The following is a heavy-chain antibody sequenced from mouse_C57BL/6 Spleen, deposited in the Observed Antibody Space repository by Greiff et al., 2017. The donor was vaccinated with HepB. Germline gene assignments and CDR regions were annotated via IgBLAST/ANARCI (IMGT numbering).Heavy chain of an antibody. J-gene: IGHJ3*01. CDR2: IYPRSGNT. V-gene: IGHV1-81*01. D-gene: IGHD3-2*02. CDR3: AQTAQATPFAY. CDR1: GYTFTSYG. Sequence: QVQLQQSGPELARPGASVKLSCKASGYTFTSYGISWVKQRTGQGLEWIGEIYPRSGNTYYNEKFKGKATLTADKSSSTAYMELRSLTSEDSAVYFCAQTAQATPFAYWGQGTLVTVSA.